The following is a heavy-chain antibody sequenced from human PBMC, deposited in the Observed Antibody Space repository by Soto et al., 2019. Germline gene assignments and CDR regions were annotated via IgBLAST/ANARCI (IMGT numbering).Heavy chain of an antibody. CDR1: GFTVSRNY. CDR3: ARDVPGIASWGFDY. Sequence: EVQLVESGGGLVQPGGSLRLSCAASGFTVSRNYRNWVRQAPGKGLEWVSVIHSDGSTNYADSVKGRFTMSLDNSKNTLFLQMHSLRPEDTAIYYCARDVPGIASWGFDYWGQGTLVTVSS. J-gene: IGHJ4*02. D-gene: IGHD6-13*01. V-gene: IGHV3-66*01. CDR2: IHSDGST.